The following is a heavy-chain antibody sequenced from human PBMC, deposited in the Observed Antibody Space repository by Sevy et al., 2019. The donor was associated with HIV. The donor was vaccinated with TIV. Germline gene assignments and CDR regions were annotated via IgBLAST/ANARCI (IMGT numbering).Heavy chain of an antibody. Sequence: GGSLRLSCAASGFTFSRYWMSWVRQTPGKGLEWVSGISASGGSTYYADSVKGRFTISRDNSRNTLDLQMDSLRADDTAVYYCAKAKTVAAGFDYWGQGTLVTVSS. CDR2: ISASGGST. D-gene: IGHD2-15*01. J-gene: IGHJ4*02. CDR1: GFTFSRYW. V-gene: IGHV3-23*01. CDR3: AKAKTVAAGFDY.